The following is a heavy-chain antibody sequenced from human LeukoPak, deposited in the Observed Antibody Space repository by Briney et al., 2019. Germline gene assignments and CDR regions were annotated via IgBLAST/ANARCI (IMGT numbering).Heavy chain of an antibody. V-gene: IGHV1-8*02. J-gene: IGHJ3*02. CDR3: ARGLNYYDSSGYYESPYAFDI. Sequence: GASVKVSCKASGYTFTSYDINWVRQATGQGLECMGWMNPNIGNTVYAQKFQGRGTITRNTSISTAYMELSRLRCEETAVYYCARGLNYYDSSGYYESPYAFDIWGQGTMVTVSS. CDR1: GYTFTSYD. D-gene: IGHD3-22*01. CDR2: MNPNIGNT.